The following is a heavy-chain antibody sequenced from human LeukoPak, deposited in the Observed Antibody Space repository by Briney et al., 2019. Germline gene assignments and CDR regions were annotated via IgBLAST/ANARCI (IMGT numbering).Heavy chain of an antibody. CDR1: GYSISSGYY. CDR2: IYHSGST. D-gene: IGHD2-2*01. J-gene: IGHJ4*02. V-gene: IGHV4-38-2*01. CDR3: ARADCSSTSCPLDY. Sequence: SETLSLTCAVSGYSISSGYYWGWIRQPPGKGPEWIGSIYHSGSTYYNPSLKSRVTISVDTSKNQFSLKLSSVTAADTAVYYCARADCSSTSCPLDYWGQGTLVTVSS.